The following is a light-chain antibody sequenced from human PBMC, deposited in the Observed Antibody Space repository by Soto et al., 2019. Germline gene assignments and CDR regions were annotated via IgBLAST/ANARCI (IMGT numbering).Light chain of an antibody. CDR2: DAS. CDR1: QSVSSN. Sequence: IVMTQSQPTLSVTPWERANHPCRASQSVSSNLAWYQQKPGQAPRLLIPDASNRATGIPARFSGSGSGTDFTLTISSLEPEDFAVYYCQQRSNWPITFAQGARLEI. CDR3: QQRSNWPIT. V-gene: IGKV3-11*01. J-gene: IGKJ5*01.